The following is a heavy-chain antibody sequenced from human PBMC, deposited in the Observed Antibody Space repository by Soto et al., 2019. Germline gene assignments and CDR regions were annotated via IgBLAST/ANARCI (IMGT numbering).Heavy chain of an antibody. V-gene: IGHV3-9*01. D-gene: IGHD6-19*01. CDR1: GFTFDDYA. CDR2: TSWNSGSI. Sequence: EVQLVESGGGLVQPGMSLRLSCAASGFTFDDYAMHWVRQAPGKGLEWVSGTSWNSGSIGYADSVKGRFTISRDNAKNSLYLRMNSRRAEETALYDCARDRTSKRSSGWSREVDYWGQGTLVTVSS. J-gene: IGHJ4*02. CDR3: ARDRTSKRSSGWSREVDY.